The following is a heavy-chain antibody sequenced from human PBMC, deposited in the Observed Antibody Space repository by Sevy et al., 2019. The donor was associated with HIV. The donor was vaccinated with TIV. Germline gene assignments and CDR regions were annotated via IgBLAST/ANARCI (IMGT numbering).Heavy chain of an antibody. CDR1: GFTFSSYA. Sequence: GGSLRLSCAASGFTFSSYAMNWVRQAPGKGLQWVSGIGGSAGSTYYADSVKGRFSISRDNSKNTLYLLMDNLRAEDTAVYYWARRGESQRDLDYWGQGTLVTVSS. D-gene: IGHD3-16*01. CDR3: ARRGESQRDLDY. V-gene: IGHV3-23*01. CDR2: IGGSAGST. J-gene: IGHJ4*02.